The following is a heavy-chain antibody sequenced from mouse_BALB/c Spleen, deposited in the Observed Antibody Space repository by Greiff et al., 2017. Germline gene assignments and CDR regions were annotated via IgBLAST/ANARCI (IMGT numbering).Heavy chain of an antibody. CDR2: ISSGGGST. CDR3: ERTYYYGSSSWFAY. V-gene: IGHV5-12-1*01. Sequence: DVMLVESGGGLVKPGGSLKLSCAASGFTFSSYDMSWVRQTPEKRLEWVAYISSGGGSTYYPDTVKGRFTISRDNAKNTLYLQMSSLKSEDTAMYYCERTYYYGSSSWFAYWGQGTLVTVSA. D-gene: IGHD1-1*01. CDR1: GFTFSSYD. J-gene: IGHJ3*01.